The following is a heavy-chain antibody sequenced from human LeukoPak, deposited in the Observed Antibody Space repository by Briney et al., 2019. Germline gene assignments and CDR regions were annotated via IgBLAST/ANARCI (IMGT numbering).Heavy chain of an antibody. V-gene: IGHV4-39*07. Sequence: SETLSLTCTVSGGSISSSSYYWGWIRQPPGKGLEWIGSIYYSGSTYYNPSLKSRVTISVDTSKNQFSLKLSSVTAADTAVYYCARDRTNGDPERRAYYGSGSLGGNFDYWGQGTLVTVSS. CDR3: ARDRTNGDPERRAYYGSGSLGGNFDY. CDR1: GGSISSSSYY. J-gene: IGHJ4*02. CDR2: IYYSGST. D-gene: IGHD3-10*01.